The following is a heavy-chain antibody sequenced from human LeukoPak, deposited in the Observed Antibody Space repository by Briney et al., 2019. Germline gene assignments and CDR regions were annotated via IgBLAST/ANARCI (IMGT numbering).Heavy chain of an antibody. CDR2: IYTSGST. D-gene: IGHD6-13*01. CDR1: GGSISSYY. V-gene: IGHV4-4*07. J-gene: IGHJ4*02. CDR3: ARVGPAAGFFDY. Sequence: SETLSLTWTASGGSISSYYWSWIRQPAGKGLEWIGRIYTSGSTNYNPSLKSRVTMSVDTSKNQFSLKLSSVTAADTAVYYCARVGPAAGFFDYWGQGTLVTVSS.